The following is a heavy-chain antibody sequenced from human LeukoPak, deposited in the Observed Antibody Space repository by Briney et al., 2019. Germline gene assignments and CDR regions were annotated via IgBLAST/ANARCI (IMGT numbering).Heavy chain of an antibody. D-gene: IGHD3-10*01. V-gene: IGHV4-34*01. CDR1: GGSFSGYY. Sequence: SETLSLTCAVYGGSFSGYYWSWIRQPPGKGLEWIGEINHSGSTNYNPSLKSRVTISVDTSKNQFSLKLSSVTAADTAVYYCARHIKLRGAHYGSGSYKSNGFDPWGQGTLVTVSS. CDR3: ARHIKLRGAHYGSGSYKSNGFDP. CDR2: INHSGST. J-gene: IGHJ5*02.